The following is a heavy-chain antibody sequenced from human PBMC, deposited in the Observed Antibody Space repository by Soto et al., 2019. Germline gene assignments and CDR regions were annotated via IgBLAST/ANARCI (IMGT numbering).Heavy chain of an antibody. D-gene: IGHD4-17*01. V-gene: IGHV4-59*01. CDR1: RGSISSYY. CDR3: ARDPPDGDSYFDY. CDR2: IYYSETT. J-gene: IGHJ4*02. Sequence: PSETLSLTCTFSRGSISSYYWSWIRQPPGKGLEWIGYIYYSETTNYNPSLKSRVTMSVDTSRNQFSLKLSSVTAADTAVYYCARDPPDGDSYFDYWGQGTLVTVSS.